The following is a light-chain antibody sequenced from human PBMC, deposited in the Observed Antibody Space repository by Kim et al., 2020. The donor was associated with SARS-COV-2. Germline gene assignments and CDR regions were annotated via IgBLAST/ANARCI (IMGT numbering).Light chain of an antibody. CDR1: GLENYY. J-gene: IGLJ3*02. CDR2: GGD. CDR3: NSRVSSGNHLV. Sequence: ALGQTVTCTCKGDGLENYYALCYQQKPGRAPLSVMYGGDNRPSAVPARFSASDSGTTSSLTLAGAQAQDEAVYYCNSRVSSGNHLVFGGGTQLTVL. V-gene: IGLV3-19*01.